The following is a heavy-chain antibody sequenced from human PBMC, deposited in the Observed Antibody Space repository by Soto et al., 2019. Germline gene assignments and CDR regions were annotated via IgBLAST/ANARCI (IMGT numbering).Heavy chain of an antibody. CDR3: ARGPMTRLTAYMDV. CDR2: MKQDGSEK. V-gene: IGHV3-7*01. CDR1: GFTFTNYW. D-gene: IGHD4-4*01. J-gene: IGHJ6*03. Sequence: SGGSLRLSCAASGFTFTNYWMNWVRQAPGKGLEWVANMKQDGSEKYFVDSVEGRFTISRDNAKNSLYLQVNSLRAEDTAVYYCARGPMTRLTAYMDVWGKGTTVTVSS.